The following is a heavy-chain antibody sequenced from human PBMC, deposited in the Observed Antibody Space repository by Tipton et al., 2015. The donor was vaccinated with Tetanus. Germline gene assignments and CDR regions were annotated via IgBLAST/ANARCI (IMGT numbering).Heavy chain of an antibody. V-gene: IGHV4-30-4*01. J-gene: IGHJ3*02. Sequence: TLSLTCTVSGGSISSGDCYWSWIRQPPGKGLEWIGYIYYSGSTYYNPSLKSRVTISVDTSKNQFSLKLSSVTAADTAVYYCDREPRGAGASGALDIWGQETMIPVSS. CDR2: IYYSGST. D-gene: IGHD1-26*01. CDR3: DREPRGAGASGALDI. CDR1: GGSISSGDCY.